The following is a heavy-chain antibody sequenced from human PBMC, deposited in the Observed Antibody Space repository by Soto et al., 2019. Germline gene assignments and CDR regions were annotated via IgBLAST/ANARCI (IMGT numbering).Heavy chain of an antibody. Sequence: QVQLQQWGAGLLKPSETLSLTCAVYGGSFSAYHWSWIRQPPGKGLEWIGEINHSGSTNYSPSLKSRVTISVDTSKRQFSLKLTSVTAADTAVYYCASGPPNYDVCSGETLDSWGQGTLVTVSS. CDR2: INHSGST. CDR1: GGSFSAYH. V-gene: IGHV4-34*02. J-gene: IGHJ4*02. D-gene: IGHD3-3*01. CDR3: ASGPPNYDVCSGETLDS.